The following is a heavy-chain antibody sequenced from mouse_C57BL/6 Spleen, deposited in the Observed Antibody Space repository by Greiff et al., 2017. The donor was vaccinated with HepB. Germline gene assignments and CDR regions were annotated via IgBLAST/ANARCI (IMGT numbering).Heavy chain of an antibody. Sequence: VMLVESGAELVKPGASVKMSCKASGYTFTTYPIEWMKQNHGKSLEWIGNFHPYNDDTKYNEKFKGKATLTVEKSSSTVYLELSRLTSDDSAVYYCARRGGYYDAMDYWGQGTSVTVSS. V-gene: IGHV1-47*01. CDR1: GYTFTTYP. D-gene: IGHD2-2*01. CDR2: FHPYNDDT. CDR3: ARRGGYYDAMDY. J-gene: IGHJ4*01.